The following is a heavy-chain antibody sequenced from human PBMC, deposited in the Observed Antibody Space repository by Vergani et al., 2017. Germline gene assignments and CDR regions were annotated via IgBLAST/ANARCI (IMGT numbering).Heavy chain of an antibody. CDR3: ARGIGRAIFGVVIMGESNWFDP. Sequence: EVQLVESGGGLVQPGGSLRLSCAASGFTFSSYWMSWVRQAPGKGLEWVANIKQDGSEKYYVDSVKGRFTISRDNSKNTLYLQMNSLRAEDTAVYYCARGIGRAIFGVVIMGESNWFDPWGQGTLVTVSS. V-gene: IGHV3-7*03. D-gene: IGHD3-3*01. CDR2: IKQDGSEK. CDR1: GFTFSSYW. J-gene: IGHJ5*02.